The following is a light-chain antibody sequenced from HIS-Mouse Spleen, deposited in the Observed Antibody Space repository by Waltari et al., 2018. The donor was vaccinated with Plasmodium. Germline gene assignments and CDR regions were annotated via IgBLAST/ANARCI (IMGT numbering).Light chain of an antibody. V-gene: IGKV1-9*01. CDR2: AAS. CDR1: QVISSY. CDR3: QQLNSYPR. J-gene: IGKJ3*01. Sequence: DIQLTQSPSFLSASVGDRVTITCRASQVISSYLAWYQQKPGKAPKLLIYAASTLQSGVPSRFSGSGSGTEFTLTISSLQPEDFATYYCQQLNSYPRFGPGTKVDIK.